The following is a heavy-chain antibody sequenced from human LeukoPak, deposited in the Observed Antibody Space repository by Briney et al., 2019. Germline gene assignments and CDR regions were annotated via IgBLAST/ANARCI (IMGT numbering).Heavy chain of an antibody. Sequence: ASVKVSCKASGGAFSSYAISWVRQAPGQGLEWMGGIIPIFGTANYAQKFQDRVTITADKSTSTAYMELSSLRSEDTAVYYCARVVGLTGYSSTWYSGYYYYMDVWGKGTTVTVSS. D-gene: IGHD6-13*01. CDR2: IIPIFGTA. V-gene: IGHV1-69*06. CDR3: ARVVGLTGYSSTWYSGYYYYMDV. J-gene: IGHJ6*03. CDR1: GGAFSSYA.